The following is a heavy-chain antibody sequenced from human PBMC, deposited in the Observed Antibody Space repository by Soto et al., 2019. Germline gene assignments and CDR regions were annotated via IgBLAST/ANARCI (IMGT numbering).Heavy chain of an antibody. V-gene: IGHV3-21*06. Sequence: GGSLRLSCAASGFTFTRFSMNWVRQAPGKRLEWVSSISSTTNYIYYGDSMKGRFTISRDNAKNSLYLEMNSLRVEDTAVYYCARESEDLTSNFDYWGRGTLVTVSS. J-gene: IGHJ4*02. CDR2: ISSTTNYI. CDR1: GFTFTRFS. CDR3: ARESEDLTSNFDY.